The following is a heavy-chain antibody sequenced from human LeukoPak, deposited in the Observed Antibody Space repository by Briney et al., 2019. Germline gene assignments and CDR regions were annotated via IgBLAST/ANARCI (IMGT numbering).Heavy chain of an antibody. Sequence: ASVKVSCKSSGYTFTGYYIHWVRQAPGQGLEWMGRINPNSGDTNYAQKFQGRVTMTRDTPISTAYMDLSRLRSDDTAVYYCARARSSISVADLDSWGQGTLVPVSS. J-gene: IGHJ4*02. CDR1: GYTFTGYY. D-gene: IGHD6-19*01. CDR2: INPNSGDT. V-gene: IGHV1-2*06. CDR3: ARARSSISVADLDS.